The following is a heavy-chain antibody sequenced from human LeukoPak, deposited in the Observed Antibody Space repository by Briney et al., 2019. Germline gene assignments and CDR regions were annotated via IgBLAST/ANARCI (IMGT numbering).Heavy chain of an antibody. V-gene: IGHV3-23*01. CDR1: GFTFSNYA. J-gene: IGHJ2*01. D-gene: IGHD3-3*01. Sequence: GGSLRLSCAASGFTFSNYAMTWVRQAPGKGLDWVSSITDSGMTSYYADSVKGRFTISRDNPRNTLYLQMHSLRSEDTAIYYCASYPFGVLRFLVLFPSPGGRGAL. CDR3: ASYPFGVLRFLVLFPSP. CDR2: ITDSGMTS.